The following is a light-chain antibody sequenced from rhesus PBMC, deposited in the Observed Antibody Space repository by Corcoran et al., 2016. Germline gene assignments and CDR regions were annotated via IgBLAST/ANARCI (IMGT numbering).Light chain of an antibody. J-gene: IGKJ1*01. CDR2: AAS. CDR1: QGISNW. CDR3: QHHYRNPPT. Sequence: IQMTLSPPSLSASVGDRVTINCQVSQGISNWLAWYQQKPGKAPKLLIYAASSLQSGVPSRFSGSGSRTDFTLTIRSLQPADFASYYCQHHYRNPPTFGQGTKVEIK. V-gene: IGKV1-18*01.